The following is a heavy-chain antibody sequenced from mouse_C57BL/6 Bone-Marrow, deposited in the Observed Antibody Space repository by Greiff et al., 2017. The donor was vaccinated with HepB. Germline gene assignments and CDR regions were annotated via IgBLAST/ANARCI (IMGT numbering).Heavy chain of an antibody. CDR3: ARRHYGNLAWFAY. CDR2: IHPNSGST. J-gene: IGHJ3*01. V-gene: IGHV1-64*01. CDR1: GYTFTSYW. D-gene: IGHD2-1*01. Sequence: QVQLQQPGAELVKPGASVKLSCKASGYTFTSYWMHWVKQRPGQGLEWIGMIHPNSGSTNYNEKFKSKATLTVDKSSSTAYMQLSSLTSEDSAVYYCARRHYGNLAWFAYWGQGTLVTVSA.